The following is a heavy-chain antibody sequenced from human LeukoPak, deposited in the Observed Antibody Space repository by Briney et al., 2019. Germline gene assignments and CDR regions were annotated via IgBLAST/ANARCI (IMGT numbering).Heavy chain of an antibody. CDR2: ISYDGSNK. D-gene: IGHD5-24*01. CDR3: XXXMATTETFDY. J-gene: IGHJ4*02. Sequence: GGSLRLSCAASGFTFSSYAMHWVRQAPGKGLEWVAVISYDGSNKYYTDSVKDRFTISRDNSKHTLYLQMSSLRAEDTAVYYCXXXMATTETFDYWGQGTLVTVSS. V-gene: IGHV3-30-3*01. CDR1: GFTFSSYA.